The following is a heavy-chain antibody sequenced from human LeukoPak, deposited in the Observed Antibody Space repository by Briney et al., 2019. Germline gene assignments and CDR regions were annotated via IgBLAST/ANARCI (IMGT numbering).Heavy chain of an antibody. CDR3: ARGIRFVLRYFDWSRGFDY. J-gene: IGHJ4*02. D-gene: IGHD3-9*01. CDR2: ITWNSGSI. CDR1: GFTFDDYA. V-gene: IGHV3-9*01. Sequence: GRSLRLSCAVSGFTFDDYAMHWVRQAPGKGLEWVSGITWNSGSIGYADSVKGRFTISRDNAKNSLYLQMNSLRAEDTAVYYCARGIRFVLRYFDWSRGFDYWGQGTLVTASS.